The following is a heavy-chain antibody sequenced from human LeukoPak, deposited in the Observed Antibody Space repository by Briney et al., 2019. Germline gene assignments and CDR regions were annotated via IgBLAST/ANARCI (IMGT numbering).Heavy chain of an antibody. CDR3: ARVREWAVAGGALIYYYYYYGMDV. D-gene: IGHD6-19*01. J-gene: IGHJ6*02. V-gene: IGHV4-34*01. Sequence: PSETLSLTCAVYGGSFSGYYWSWIRQPPGKGLEWIGEINHSGSTNYNPSLKSRVTISVDTSKNQFSLKLSSVTAADTAVYYCARVREWAVAGGALIYYYYYYGMDVWGQGTTVTVSS. CDR1: GGSFSGYY. CDR2: INHSGST.